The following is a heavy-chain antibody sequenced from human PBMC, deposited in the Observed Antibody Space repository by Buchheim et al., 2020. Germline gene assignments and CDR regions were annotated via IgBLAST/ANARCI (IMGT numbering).Heavy chain of an antibody. J-gene: IGHJ4*02. V-gene: IGHV3-30-3*01. Sequence: QVQLVESGGGVVQPGRSLRLSCAASGFTFSSYAMHWVRQAPGKGLEWAAVILYDGSNKYYADSVKGRFTISRDNSKNTLYLQMNSLRAEDTAVYYCARDRHSIVPYYFDYWGQGTL. CDR1: GFTFSSYA. CDR3: ARDRHSIVPYYFDY. D-gene: IGHD3-16*02. CDR2: ILYDGSNK.